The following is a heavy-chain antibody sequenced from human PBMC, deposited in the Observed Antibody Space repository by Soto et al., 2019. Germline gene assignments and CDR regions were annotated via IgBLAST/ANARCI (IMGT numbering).Heavy chain of an antibody. V-gene: IGHV4-30-4*01. J-gene: IGHJ6*02. CDR1: GGSISSGDYY. CDR2: IYYSGST. D-gene: IGHD6-6*01. Sequence: QVQLQESGPGLVKPSQTLSLTCTVSGGSISSGDYYWSWIRQPPGKGLEWIGYIYYSGSTYYNPSLEGRATISVDTSETQFSLKLSSVTAADTALYYCARGDFLAALRGMDVWCQGTTVTVSS. CDR3: ARGDFLAALRGMDV.